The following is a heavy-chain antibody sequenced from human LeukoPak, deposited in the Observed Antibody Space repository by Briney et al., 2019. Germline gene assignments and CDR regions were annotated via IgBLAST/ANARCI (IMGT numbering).Heavy chain of an antibody. Sequence: SETLSFTCTVSGGSISSPTYYWAWIRQPPGKGLEWIGTIHYSGSTFYNPSLKSRVTISVDTSKNQFSLKLSSVTAADTAVYYCARLGGYYDPPGYWGQGTLVTVSS. CDR2: IHYSGST. CDR1: GGSISSPTYY. CDR3: ARLGGYYDPPGY. J-gene: IGHJ4*02. D-gene: IGHD3-22*01. V-gene: IGHV4-39*01.